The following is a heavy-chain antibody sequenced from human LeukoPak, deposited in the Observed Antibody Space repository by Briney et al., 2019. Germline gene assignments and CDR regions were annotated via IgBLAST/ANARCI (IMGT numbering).Heavy chain of an antibody. CDR1: GFTVSSNY. Sequence: QSGGSLRLSCAASGFTVSSNYMSWVRQAPGKGLEWVSVIYSGGSTYYADSVKGRFTISRDNSKNTLYLQMNSLRAEDTAVYYCARVRMVAASYFDYWGQGTLVTVSS. D-gene: IGHD2-15*01. J-gene: IGHJ4*02. V-gene: IGHV3-66*01. CDR3: ARVRMVAASYFDY. CDR2: IYSGGST.